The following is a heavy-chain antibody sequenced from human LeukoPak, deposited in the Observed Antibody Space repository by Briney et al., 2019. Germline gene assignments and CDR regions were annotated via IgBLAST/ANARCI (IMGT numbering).Heavy chain of an antibody. CDR3: ARKNGLDY. Sequence: GGSLRLSCAASGFTFSSYSMNWVRQAPGKGLEWVSSINSNSSYIYYADSLKGRFTISRDNAKNSLYLQMNSLRAEDTAVYYCARKNGLDYWGQGTLVTVSS. J-gene: IGHJ4*02. V-gene: IGHV3-21*01. CDR1: GFTFSSYS. CDR2: INSNSSYI.